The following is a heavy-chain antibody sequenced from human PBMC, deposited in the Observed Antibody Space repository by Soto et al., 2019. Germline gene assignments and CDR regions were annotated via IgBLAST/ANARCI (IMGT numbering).Heavy chain of an antibody. J-gene: IGHJ4*02. CDR1: GFTFSSYA. CDR2: ISGSGGST. V-gene: IGHV3-23*01. D-gene: IGHD3-16*02. CDR3: AKDQLGELSSPSFDY. Sequence: GGSLRLSCAASGFTFSSYAMSWVRQAPGKGLEWVSAISGSGGSTYYADSVKGRFTISRDNSKNTLYLQMNSLRAEDTAVYYCAKDQLGELSSPSFDYWGQGTLVTVSS.